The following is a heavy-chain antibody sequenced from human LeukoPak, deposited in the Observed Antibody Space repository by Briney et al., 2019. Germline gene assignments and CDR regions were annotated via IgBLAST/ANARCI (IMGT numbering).Heavy chain of an antibody. J-gene: IGHJ4*02. V-gene: IGHV3-53*01. CDR1: GFTVSSNY. Sequence: PGGSLRLSCAASGFTVSSNYMSWVRQAPGKGLEWVSVIYSGGSTYYADSVKGRFTISRDNSKNTLYLQMNSQRAEDTAVYYCARSYSAYYFDYWGQGTLVTVSS. CDR2: IYSGGST. CDR3: ARSYSAYYFDY. D-gene: IGHD3-10*01.